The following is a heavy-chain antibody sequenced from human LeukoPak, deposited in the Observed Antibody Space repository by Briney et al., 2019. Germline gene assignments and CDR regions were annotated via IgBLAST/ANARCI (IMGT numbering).Heavy chain of an antibody. J-gene: IGHJ4*02. V-gene: IGHV4-34*01. CDR1: GGSFSGYY. Sequence: SETLSLTCAVYGGSFSGYYWSWIRQPPGKGLEWIGEINHSGSTNYNPSLKSRVTISVDTSKNQFSLKLSSVTAADTAVYYCARGAAARPARNWGQGTLVTVSS. CDR2: INHSGST. D-gene: IGHD6-6*01. CDR3: ARGAAARPARN.